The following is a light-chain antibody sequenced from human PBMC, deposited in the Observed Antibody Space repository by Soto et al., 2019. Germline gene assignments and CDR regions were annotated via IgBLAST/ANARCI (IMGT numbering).Light chain of an antibody. J-gene: IGKJ2*01. V-gene: IGKV3-20*01. CDR3: QQYSTSPYT. CDR1: QRVSTRY. CDR2: DAS. Sequence: EIVLTQSPGTLSLSPGATATLSCKASQRVSTRYLVWYQQKPGQAPRLLIYDASSRATGIPDRFSGSGSATDFTLTISRLEPEDFAVYYGQQYSTSPYTFGQGTKLEIK.